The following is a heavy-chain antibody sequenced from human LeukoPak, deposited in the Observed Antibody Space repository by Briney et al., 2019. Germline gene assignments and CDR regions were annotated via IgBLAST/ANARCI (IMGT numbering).Heavy chain of an antibody. CDR2: MKGDGSEK. D-gene: IGHD2-15*01. CDR1: GFTFSSNW. CDR3: ANGGWYSEY. Sequence: PGGSLRLSCAASGFTFSSNWMTWVRQAPGKGLEWVAGMKGDGSEKKYVDSVKGRSTISRDNAKNSLYLEMNSLRAEDTAVYYCANGGWYSEYWGQGTLVTVST. V-gene: IGHV3-7*05. J-gene: IGHJ4*02.